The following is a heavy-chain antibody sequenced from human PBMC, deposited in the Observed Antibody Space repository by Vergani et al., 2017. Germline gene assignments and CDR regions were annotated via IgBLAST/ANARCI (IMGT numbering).Heavy chain of an antibody. V-gene: IGHV3-23*01. CDR3: AGGGWLYYFDY. D-gene: IGHD6-19*01. CDR2: ISGSGGST. J-gene: IGHJ4*02. Sequence: EVQLLESGGGLVQPGGSLRLSCAASGFTFSSYAMSWVRQAPGKGLEWVSAISGSGGSTYYADSVKGRFTISRDKSKNTLYLKMNSLRAEDTAVYYCAGGGWLYYFDYWGQGTLVTVSS. CDR1: GFTFSSYA.